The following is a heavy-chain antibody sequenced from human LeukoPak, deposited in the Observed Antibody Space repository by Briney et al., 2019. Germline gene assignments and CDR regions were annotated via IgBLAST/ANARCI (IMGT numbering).Heavy chain of an antibody. CDR2: IIPIFGTA. D-gene: IGHD2-2*01. J-gene: IGHJ4*02. CDR3: AKSTYWSNPYYFDY. CDR1: GGTFSSYA. Sequence: GASVKVSCKASGGTFSSYAISWVRQAPGQGLEWMGGIIPIFGTANYAQKFQGRVTITADKSTSTAYMELSSLRSEDTAVYYCAKSTYWSNPYYFDYWGQGTLVTVSS. V-gene: IGHV1-69*06.